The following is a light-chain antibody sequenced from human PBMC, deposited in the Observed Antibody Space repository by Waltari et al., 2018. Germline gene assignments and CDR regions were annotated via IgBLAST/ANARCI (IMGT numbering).Light chain of an antibody. CDR2: YDD. Sequence: QSVLTQPPSVSEAPRQRVPLSCSRSRSNIRNNAVSWYQQLPGKAPKLLIYYDDLLPSGVSDRFSGSKSGTSASLAISGLQSDDEADYYCAVWDDSLNGVVFGGGTKLTVL. CDR1: RSNIRNNA. V-gene: IGLV1-36*01. CDR3: AVWDDSLNGVV. J-gene: IGLJ2*01.